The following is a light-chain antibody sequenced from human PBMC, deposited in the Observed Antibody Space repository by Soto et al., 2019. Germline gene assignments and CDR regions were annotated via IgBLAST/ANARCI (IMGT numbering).Light chain of an antibody. CDR3: QKLNTCPLFT. CDR1: QDISRY. Sequence: DIQLTQSPSFLSASVGDRVTITCRASQDISRYLAWYQQKAGKAPKLLIYAASTLQKGVPSRFSGSGSGTEFTLTISSLQPDDFATYYCQKLNTCPLFTFGPGTEVDI. J-gene: IGKJ3*01. CDR2: AAS. V-gene: IGKV1-9*01.